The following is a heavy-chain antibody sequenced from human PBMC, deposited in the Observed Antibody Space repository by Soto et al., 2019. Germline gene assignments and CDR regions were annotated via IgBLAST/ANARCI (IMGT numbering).Heavy chain of an antibody. Sequence: ASVKVSCKASGYTFTSYGISWVRQAPGQGLEWMGWISAYNGNTNYAQKLQGRVTMTTDTSTSTAYMELRSLRSDDTAVYYCARGRQVVVTPSLDAFETWGQGTMVTVS. CDR1: GYTFTSYG. D-gene: IGHD3-22*01. CDR3: ARGRQVVVTPSLDAFET. V-gene: IGHV1-18*01. J-gene: IGHJ3*02. CDR2: ISAYNGNT.